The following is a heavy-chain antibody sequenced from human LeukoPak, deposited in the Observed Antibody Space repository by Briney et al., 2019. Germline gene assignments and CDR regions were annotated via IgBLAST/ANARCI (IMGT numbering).Heavy chain of an antibody. CDR1: GGSFSGYY. CDR3: ARGVDTAMVSEFDY. Sequence: SETLSLTCAVYGGSFSGYYRSWIRQPPGKGLEWMGEINHSGSTNYNPSLKSRVTISVDTSKNQFSLKLSSVTAADTAVYYCARGVDTAMVSEFDYWGQGTLVTVSS. J-gene: IGHJ4*02. D-gene: IGHD5-18*01. V-gene: IGHV4-34*01. CDR2: INHSGST.